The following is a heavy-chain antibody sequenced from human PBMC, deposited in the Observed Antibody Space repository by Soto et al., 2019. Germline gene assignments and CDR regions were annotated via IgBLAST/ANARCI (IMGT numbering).Heavy chain of an antibody. CDR2: IYSGGST. CDR3: AREGYSGYDFWFDP. J-gene: IGHJ5*02. D-gene: IGHD5-12*01. Sequence: GGSLRLSCAASGFTVSSNYTSWVRQATGKGLEWVSVIYSGGSTYYADSVKGRFTISRHNSKNTLYLQMNSLRAEDTAVYYCAREGYSGYDFWFDPWGQGTLVTVSS. V-gene: IGHV3-53*04. CDR1: GFTVSSNY.